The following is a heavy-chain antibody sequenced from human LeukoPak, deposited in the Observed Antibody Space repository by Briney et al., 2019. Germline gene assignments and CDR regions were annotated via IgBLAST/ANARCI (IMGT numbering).Heavy chain of an antibody. J-gene: IGHJ4*02. V-gene: IGHV3-48*02. CDR3: ARDSRDYDFWSGLSFRDLRETSDDY. D-gene: IGHD3-3*01. CDR2: ISSSSSTI. CDR1: GFTFSSYS. Sequence: GGSLRLSCAASGFTFSSYSMNWVRQAPGKGLEWVSYISSSSSTIYYADSVKGRFTISRDNAKNSLYLQMNSLRDEDTAVYYCARDSRDYDFWSGLSFRDLRETSDDYWGQGTLVTVSS.